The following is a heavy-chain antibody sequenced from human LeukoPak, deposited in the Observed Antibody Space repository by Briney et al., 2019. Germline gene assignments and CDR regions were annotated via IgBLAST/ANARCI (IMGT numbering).Heavy chain of an antibody. CDR3: ARISSSNWYNERGAFDV. Sequence: SETLSLTCTASGGSISSYYWSWIRQPPGKGLEWIGYIYYSGSTNYNPSLKSRVTISVDTSKNQFSLKLRSVTAADTAVYYCARISSSNWYNERGAFDVWGQGTMVTVSS. CDR1: GGSISSYY. V-gene: IGHV4-59*01. D-gene: IGHD6-13*01. J-gene: IGHJ3*01. CDR2: IYYSGST.